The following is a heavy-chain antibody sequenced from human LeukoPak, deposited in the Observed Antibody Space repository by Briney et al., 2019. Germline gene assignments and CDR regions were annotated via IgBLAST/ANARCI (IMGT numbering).Heavy chain of an antibody. Sequence: SVKVSCKASGGTLSTYAVSWVRQAPGQGLEWMGAIIPVFGTPTYAQKFQGRVTISTDESTSTAYMELSSLRSEDTAVYYCARWKGGFSSGYNHWGQGTLVTVSS. J-gene: IGHJ5*02. CDR1: GGTLSTYA. V-gene: IGHV1-69*05. CDR3: ARWKGGFSSGYNH. CDR2: IIPVFGTP. D-gene: IGHD5-18*01.